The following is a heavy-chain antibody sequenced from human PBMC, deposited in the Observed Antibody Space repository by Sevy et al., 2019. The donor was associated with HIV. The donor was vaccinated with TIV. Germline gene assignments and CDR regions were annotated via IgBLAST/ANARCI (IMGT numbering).Heavy chain of an antibody. CDR2: INPNSGDT. CDR3: ARDRTGAERFDY. J-gene: IGHJ4*02. D-gene: IGHD1-1*01. CDR1: GYTLTDYY. V-gene: IGHV1-2*02. Sequence: ASVKVSCKASGYTLTDYYLHWVRQAPGQGLDWVGWINPNSGDTKYAQKFQGRVTMTWDTSISTAYMELNRLRSDDTAVYYCARDRTGAERFDYWGQGTLVTVSS.